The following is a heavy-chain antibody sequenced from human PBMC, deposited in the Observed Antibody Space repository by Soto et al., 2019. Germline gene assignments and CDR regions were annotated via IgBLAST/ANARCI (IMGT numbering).Heavy chain of an antibody. J-gene: IGHJ3*02. V-gene: IGHV3-33*01. CDR2: IWFDGSRR. CDR1: GFTFSNYG. CDR3: ARGTGDNAFDI. Sequence: PGGSLRLSCVASGFTFSNYGMHWVRQAPGKGLEWVAVIWFDGSRRYFADSVKGRFTISRDNSKNTLYLQMNSLRAEDTATFYCARGTGDNAFDIWGQGTMVTVS. D-gene: IGHD2-21*01.